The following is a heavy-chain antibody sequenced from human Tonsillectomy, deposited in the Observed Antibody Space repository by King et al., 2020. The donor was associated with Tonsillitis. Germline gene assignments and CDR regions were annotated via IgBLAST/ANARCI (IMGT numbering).Heavy chain of an antibody. J-gene: IGHJ6*02. CDR1: GFTFSNYG. CDR2: ISYDGSNK. Sequence: VQLVESGGGVVQPGRSLRLSCAASGFTFSNYGIHWVRQAPGKGLEWVAVISYDGSNKYYADSVKGRFTISRDNSKNTLFLQMNSLRAEDTAVYYCAKDREGGMDVCGQGTTVTVSS. D-gene: IGHD1-26*01. V-gene: IGHV3-30*18. CDR3: AKDREGGMDV.